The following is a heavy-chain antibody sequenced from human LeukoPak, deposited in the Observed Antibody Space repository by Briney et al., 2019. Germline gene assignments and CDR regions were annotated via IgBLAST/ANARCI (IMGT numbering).Heavy chain of an antibody. J-gene: IGHJ6*02. D-gene: IGHD3-10*01. CDR1: GFTFSSYG. Sequence: GGSLRLSCVASGFTFSSYGMHWVRQAPGKGLEWVAVISYDGSNKYYADSVKGRFTISRDNSKNTLYLQMNSLRAEDTAVYYCAKDHVVGEWRGFYYYYYGMNVWVQGTTVSVCS. CDR3: AKDHVVGEWRGFYYYYYGMNV. V-gene: IGHV3-30*18. CDR2: ISYDGSNK.